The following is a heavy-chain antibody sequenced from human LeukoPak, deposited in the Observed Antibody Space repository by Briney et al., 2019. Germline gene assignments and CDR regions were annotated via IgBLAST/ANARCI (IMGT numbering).Heavy chain of an antibody. D-gene: IGHD2-2*01. J-gene: IGHJ4*02. CDR1: GGSISSYY. V-gene: IGHV4-59*01. Sequence: PSETLSLTCTVSGGSISSYYWSWIRQPPGKGLEWIGYIYYSGSTNYDPSLKSRVTISVDTSKNQFSLKLSSVTAADTAVYYFARALGYCCSNRWQSGDFDYWGQGTLVTVSS. CDR2: IYYSGST. CDR3: ARALGYCCSNRWQSGDFDY.